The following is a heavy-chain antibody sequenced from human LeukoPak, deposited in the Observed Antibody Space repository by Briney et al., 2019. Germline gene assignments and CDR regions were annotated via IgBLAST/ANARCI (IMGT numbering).Heavy chain of an antibody. CDR2: IYPGDSDT. Sequence: PGESLKISCKASGYSFTSYWIGWVRQMSGKGLEWMGIIYPGDSDTRYSPSFQGQVTISADKSISTAYLQWSSLKASDTAMYYCARRSDITMIAGDAFDIWGQGTMVTVSS. V-gene: IGHV5-51*01. J-gene: IGHJ3*02. D-gene: IGHD3-22*01. CDR1: GYSFTSYW. CDR3: ARRSDITMIAGDAFDI.